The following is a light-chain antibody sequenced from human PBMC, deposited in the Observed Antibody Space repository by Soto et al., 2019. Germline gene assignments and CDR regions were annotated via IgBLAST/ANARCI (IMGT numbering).Light chain of an antibody. V-gene: IGLV2-14*01. CDR2: EVS. CDR1: SSDVGGYNY. J-gene: IGLJ1*01. Sequence: QSVLTQPASVSGSPGQSITISCTGTSSDVGGYNYVSWYQQHPGKAPKFMIYEVSNRPSGVSNRFSGSKSGNTASLTISGLQAEDEADYYCCSYTTSNTRQIVFGTGTKVTV. CDR3: CSYTTSNTRQIV.